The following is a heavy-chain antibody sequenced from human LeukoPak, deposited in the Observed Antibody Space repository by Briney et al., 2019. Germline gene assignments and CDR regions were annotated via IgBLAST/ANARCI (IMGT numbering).Heavy chain of an antibody. CDR2: IYYSGST. J-gene: IGHJ4*02. Sequence: SETLSLTCTVSGGSISSYYWSWIRQPPGKGLEWIGYIYYSGSTNYNPSLKSRVTISVDTSKNQFSLKLSSVTAADTAVYYCARAKYGFWSGYRRAYYFDYWGQGTLVTVSS. D-gene: IGHD3-3*01. CDR3: ARAKYGFWSGYRRAYYFDY. V-gene: IGHV4-59*01. CDR1: GGSISSYY.